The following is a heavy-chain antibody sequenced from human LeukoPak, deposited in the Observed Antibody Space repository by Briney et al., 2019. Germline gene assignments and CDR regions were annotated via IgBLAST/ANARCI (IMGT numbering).Heavy chain of an antibody. CDR1: GVSISSSNSY. J-gene: IGHJ4*02. CDR3: ARGGTASFDY. V-gene: IGHV4-39*07. CDR2: IYYSGNT. D-gene: IGHD1-1*01. Sequence: SETLSLTCTVSGVSISSSNSYWGWIRQPPGKGLEWIGSIYYSGNTNYNPSLKSRVTISVDTSKNQFSLKLSSVTAADTAVYYCARGGTASFDYWGQGTLVTVSS.